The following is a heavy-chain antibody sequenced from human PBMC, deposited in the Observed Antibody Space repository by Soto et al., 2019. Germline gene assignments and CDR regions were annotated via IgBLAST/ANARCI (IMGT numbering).Heavy chain of an antibody. CDR1: GFTFSSYG. CDR2: IWYDGSNK. CDR3: ARGPYGDYVDYYYGMDV. D-gene: IGHD4-17*01. J-gene: IGHJ6*02. Sequence: GGSLRLSCAASGFTFSSYGMHWVRQAPGKGLEWVAVIWYDGSNKYYADSVKGRFTISRDNSKNTLYLQMNSLRAEDTAVYYCARGPYGDYVDYYYGMDVWGQGTTVTVSS. V-gene: IGHV3-33*01.